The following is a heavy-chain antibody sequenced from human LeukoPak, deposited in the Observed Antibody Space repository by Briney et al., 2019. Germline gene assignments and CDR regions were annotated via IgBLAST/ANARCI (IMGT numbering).Heavy chain of an antibody. Sequence: PGGALRLSCTVSGFTVSSNSMSWVRQAPGKGLEWVSFIYSGTIHYSDSVKGRFTISRDNSKNTLYLQMSSLRAEDTAVYYCARDGGSSWYFDYWGQGTLVTVSS. CDR1: GFTVSSNS. CDR3: ARDGGSSWYFDY. J-gene: IGHJ4*02. CDR2: IYSGTI. D-gene: IGHD6-13*01. V-gene: IGHV3-53*01.